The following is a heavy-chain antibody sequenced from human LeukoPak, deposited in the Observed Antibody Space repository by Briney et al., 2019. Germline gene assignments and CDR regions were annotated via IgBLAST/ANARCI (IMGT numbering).Heavy chain of an antibody. V-gene: IGHV4-4*07. CDR2: IYTSGST. CDR3: ARATDFWSGYPYFDY. J-gene: IGHJ4*02. D-gene: IGHD3-3*01. Sequence: SETLSLTCTVSGGSISSYYWSWIRQPAGRGLEWIGRIYTSGSTNYNPSLKSRVTISVDTSKNQFSLKLSSVTAADTAVYYCARATDFWSGYPYFDYWGQGTLVTVSS. CDR1: GGSISSYY.